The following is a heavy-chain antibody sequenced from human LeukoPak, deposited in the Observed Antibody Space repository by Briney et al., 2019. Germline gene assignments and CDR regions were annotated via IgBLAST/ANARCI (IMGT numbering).Heavy chain of an antibody. CDR1: GFTFSTYT. V-gene: IGHV3-48*04. CDR3: ARVGTTNYYFYYMDV. Sequence: LSGGSLRLSCAASGFTFSTYTMNWVRQAPGKGLEWVSYVSSSGGTIYYADSVKGRFTISRDNVKNSLYLQMNSLRAEDTAVYYCARVGTTNYYFYYMDVWGKGTTVTVSS. J-gene: IGHJ6*03. D-gene: IGHD2-2*01. CDR2: VSSSGGTI.